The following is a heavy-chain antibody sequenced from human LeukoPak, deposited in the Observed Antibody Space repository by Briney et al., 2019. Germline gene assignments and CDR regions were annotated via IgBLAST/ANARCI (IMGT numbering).Heavy chain of an antibody. Sequence: SGTLSLTCAVYGGSFSGYYWSWIRQPPGKGLEWIGEINHSGSTNYNPSLKSRVTISVDTSKNQFSLKLSSVTAADTAVYYCARGGGITTGLDYWGQGTLVTVSS. D-gene: IGHD3-22*01. CDR2: INHSGST. CDR3: ARGGGITTGLDY. CDR1: GGSFSGYY. V-gene: IGHV4-34*01. J-gene: IGHJ4*02.